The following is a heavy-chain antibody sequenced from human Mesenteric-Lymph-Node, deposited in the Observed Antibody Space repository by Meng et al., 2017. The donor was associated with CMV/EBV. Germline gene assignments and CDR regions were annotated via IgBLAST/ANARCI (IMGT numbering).Heavy chain of an antibody. CDR2: TRHDGSNK. CDR1: GFTFSTYG. CDR3: DRGSYHYFDY. V-gene: IGHV3-30*02. J-gene: IGHJ4*02. Sequence: GESLKISCAASGFTFSTYGMHWVRQAPGKGLEWVAFTRHDGSNKYYVDSVKGRFTISRDNSKNTLYLQMNSLRAEDTAVFYCDRGSYHYFDYWGQGTLVTVSS. D-gene: IGHD1-26*01.